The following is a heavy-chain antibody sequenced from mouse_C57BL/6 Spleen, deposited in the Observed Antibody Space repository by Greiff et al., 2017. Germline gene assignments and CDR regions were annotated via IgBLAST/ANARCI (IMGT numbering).Heavy chain of an antibody. CDR3: AREGDYYGSRGHFDY. Sequence: QVHLHHPFPSLLRPGVEVKLSCKASGYTFTSYWMHWVKQRPGQGLEWIGNINPSNGGTNYNEKFKSKATLTVDKSSSTAYVQLSSLTSEDSAVYYCAREGDYYGSRGHFDYWGQGTTLTVSS. D-gene: IGHD1-1*01. V-gene: IGHV1-53*01. CDR2: INPSNGGT. CDR1: GYTFTSYW. J-gene: IGHJ2*01.